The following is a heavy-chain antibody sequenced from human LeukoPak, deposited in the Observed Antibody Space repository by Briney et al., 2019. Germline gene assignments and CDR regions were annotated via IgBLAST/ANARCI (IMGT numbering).Heavy chain of an antibody. CDR2: IYYSGST. CDR1: GGSISSSSYY. CDR3: VRHPVNYYDSSGYYYFRYYYYYMDV. D-gene: IGHD3-22*01. J-gene: IGHJ6*03. Sequence: SETLSLTCTVSGGSISSSSYYWGWIRQPPGKGLEWIGSIYYSGSTYYNPSLKSRVTISVDTSKNQFSLKLSSVTAADTAVYYCVRHPVNYYDSSGYYYFRYYYYYMDVWGKGTTVTVSS. V-gene: IGHV4-39*01.